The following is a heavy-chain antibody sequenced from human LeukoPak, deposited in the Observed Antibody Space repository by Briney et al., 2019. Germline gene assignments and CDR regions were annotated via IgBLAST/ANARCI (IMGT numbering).Heavy chain of an antibody. CDR2: INPNSGGT. CDR1: GYTFTGYY. D-gene: IGHD6-6*01. CDR3: ARPRGPVARVEDAFDI. J-gene: IGHJ3*02. Sequence: ASVKVSCKASGYTFTGYYMHWVRQAPGQGLEWMGWINPNSGGTNYAQKFQGRVTMTRDTSISTAYMELSRLRSDDTAGYYCARPRGPVARVEDAFDIWGQGTMVTVSS. V-gene: IGHV1-2*02.